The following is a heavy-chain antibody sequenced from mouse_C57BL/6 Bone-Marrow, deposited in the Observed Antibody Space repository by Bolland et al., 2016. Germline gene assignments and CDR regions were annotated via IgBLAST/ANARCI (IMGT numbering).Heavy chain of an antibody. CDR2: YNGGT. D-gene: IGHD1-1*01. CDR3: ARGGLLRVRYFDV. Sequence: YNGGTSYNQKFKGKATLTVDKSSSTAYMELNSLTSEDSAVYYCARGGLLRVRYFDVWGQGT. J-gene: IGHJ1*01. V-gene: IGHV1-19*01.